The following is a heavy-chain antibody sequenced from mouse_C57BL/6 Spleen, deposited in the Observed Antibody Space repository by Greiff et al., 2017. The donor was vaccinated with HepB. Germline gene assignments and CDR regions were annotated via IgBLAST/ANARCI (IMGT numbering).Heavy chain of an antibody. Sequence: VQLQQSGPELVKPGASVKISCKASGYSFTDYNLNWVKQSNGKSLEWIGVINPNYGTTSYNQKFKGKATLTVDQSSSTAYMQLNSLTSEDSAVYYCARRHALGEYYYAMDYWGQGTSVTVSS. V-gene: IGHV1-39*01. CDR2: INPNYGTT. D-gene: IGHD3-3*01. CDR3: ARRHALGEYYYAMDY. CDR1: GYSFTDYN. J-gene: IGHJ4*01.